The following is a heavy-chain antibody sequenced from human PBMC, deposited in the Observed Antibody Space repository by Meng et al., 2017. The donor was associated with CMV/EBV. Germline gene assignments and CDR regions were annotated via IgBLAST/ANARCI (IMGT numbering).Heavy chain of an antibody. CDR2: LTRSGNTV. V-gene: IGHV3-11*01. CDR1: GFTFSDYY. CDR3: AKDRGSRSAAIINAFDI. Sequence: GESLKISCAASGFTFSDYYMGWIRQAPGRGLEWISHLTRSGNTVFYADSVKGRFTVSRDNAKNSLYLQMNSLRAEDTALYYCAKDRGSRSAAIINAFDIWGQGTMVTVSS. D-gene: IGHD2-2*01. J-gene: IGHJ3*02.